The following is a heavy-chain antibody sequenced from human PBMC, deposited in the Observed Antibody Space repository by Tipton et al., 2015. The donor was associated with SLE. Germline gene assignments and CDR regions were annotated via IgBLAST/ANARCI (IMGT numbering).Heavy chain of an antibody. D-gene: IGHD3-22*01. V-gene: IGHV3-48*01. CDR1: GFTFSTYS. CDR3: ARALYTSGYYYSDF. Sequence: SLRLSCAVSGFTFSTYSMTWVRQAPGKGLEWVSYISRSDGTIYYADSVKGRFTISRDNAKNSLYLQMNSLRAEDTAVYYCARALYTSGYYYSDFWGQGTLVTVSS. CDR2: ISRSDGTI. J-gene: IGHJ4*02.